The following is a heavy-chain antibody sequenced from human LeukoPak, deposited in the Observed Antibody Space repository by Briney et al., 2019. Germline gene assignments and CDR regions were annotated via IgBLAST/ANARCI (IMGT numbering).Heavy chain of an antibody. J-gene: IGHJ5*02. V-gene: IGHV3-30*04. CDR1: GFTFSSYA. D-gene: IGHD3-16*01. CDR2: ISYDGSNK. Sequence: PGRSLRLSCAASGFTFSSYAMHWVRQAPGKGLEWVAVISYDGSNKYYADSVKGRFTIFRDNSKNTLYLQMNSLRAEDTAVYYCARERRGSHNWFDPWGQGTLVTVSS. CDR3: ARERRGSHNWFDP.